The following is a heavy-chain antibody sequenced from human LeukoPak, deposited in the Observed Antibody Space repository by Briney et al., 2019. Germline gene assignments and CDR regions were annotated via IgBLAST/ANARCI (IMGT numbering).Heavy chain of an antibody. CDR3: ARGGSTGTNLNWVDP. V-gene: IGHV4-59*02. Sequence: SETLSLTCTVSGGSVTRYYWSWIRQPPGKGLEYIGNIYYSGSTNYNPSLKSRVTISVDRAKNQFSLKLSSVTTADTAVYYCARGGSTGTNLNWVDPWGQGTLVTVSS. CDR1: GGSVTRYY. D-gene: IGHD1-1*01. CDR2: IYYSGST. J-gene: IGHJ5*02.